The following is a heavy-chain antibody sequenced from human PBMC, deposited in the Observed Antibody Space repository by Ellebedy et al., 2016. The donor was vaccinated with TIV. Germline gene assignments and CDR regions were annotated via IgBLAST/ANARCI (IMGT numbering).Heavy chain of an antibody. J-gene: IGHJ4*02. V-gene: IGHV1-69*13. Sequence: AASVKVSCKASGGTFSSYAISWVRPAPGQGLAWMGGIIPIFGTATYAQKFQGRVTITADESTSTAYMELSSLRSEDTAVYYCASAPIRYRLDYWGQGTLVTVSS. CDR3: ASAPIRYRLDY. D-gene: IGHD3-9*01. CDR1: GGTFSSYA. CDR2: IIPIFGTA.